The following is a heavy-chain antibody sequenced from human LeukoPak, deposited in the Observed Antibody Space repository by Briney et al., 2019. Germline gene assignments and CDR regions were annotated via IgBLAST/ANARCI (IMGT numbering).Heavy chain of an antibody. J-gene: IGHJ4*02. CDR1: GGSFSGYY. Sequence: SETLSLTCAVYGGSFSGYYWSWIRQPPGKGLEWTGEINHSGSTNYNPSLKSRVTISVDTSKNQFSLKLSSVTAADTAVYYCARPALFRSYYFDYWGQGTLVTVSS. CDR2: INHSGST. V-gene: IGHV4-34*01. CDR3: ARPALFRSYYFDY.